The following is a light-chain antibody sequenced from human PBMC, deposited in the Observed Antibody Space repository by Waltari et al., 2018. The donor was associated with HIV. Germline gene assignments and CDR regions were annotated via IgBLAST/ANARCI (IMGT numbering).Light chain of an antibody. V-gene: IGLV3-21*02. J-gene: IGLJ2*01. CDR3: QVWDRGTDYVV. CDR1: NIGSQS. CDR2: DDV. Sequence: SYVLTQPPSVSVAPGQTARITCGGNNIGSQSVHWYHQKPGQAPMLVVYDDVDRPSGIPERFSGSNSGNTATLTISRVEAGDEADYYCQVWDRGTDYVVFGGGTKLTVL.